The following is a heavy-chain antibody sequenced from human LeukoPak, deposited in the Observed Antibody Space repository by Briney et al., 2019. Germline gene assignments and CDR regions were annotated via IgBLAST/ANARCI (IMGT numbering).Heavy chain of an antibody. V-gene: IGHV1-18*01. CDR3: AREPQCTTVTDEAPMDY. Sequence: GASVKVSCKASGYTFTSYGISWVRQAPGQGLEWMGWISAYNGNTNYAQKLQGRVTMTTDTSTSTAYMELRSLRSDDTAVYYCAREPQCTTVTDEAPMDYWGQGTLVTVSS. CDR2: ISAYNGNT. D-gene: IGHD4-17*01. CDR1: GYTFTSYG. J-gene: IGHJ4*02.